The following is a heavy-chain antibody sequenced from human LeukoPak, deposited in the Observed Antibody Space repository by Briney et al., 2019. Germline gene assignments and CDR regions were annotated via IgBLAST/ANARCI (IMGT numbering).Heavy chain of an antibody. V-gene: IGHV1-8*03. CDR3: ARERFGSIGLWY. CDR2: MSPNSGNT. J-gene: IGHJ4*02. Sequence: ASVKVSCKASGYTFTSYDINWVRQATGQGLEWMGWMSPNSGNTGYAQKFQGRVTITRNTSISTAYMELSSLRSEDTAVYYCARERFGSIGLWYWGQGTLVTVSS. D-gene: IGHD3-10*01. CDR1: GYTFTSYD.